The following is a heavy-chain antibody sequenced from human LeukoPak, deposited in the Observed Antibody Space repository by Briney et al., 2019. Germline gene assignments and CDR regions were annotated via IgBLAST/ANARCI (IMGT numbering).Heavy chain of an antibody. J-gene: IGHJ4*02. CDR1: GFTFSSYW. Sequence: RSGGSLRLSCAASGFTFSSYWMTWVRQAPGKGLEWVANIKQDGSQEFYLDSVKGRFTISRDNAKESLFLQMNSLRAEDTAVCYCARHYDSTAYSLDYWGQGTLVTVSS. D-gene: IGHD3-22*01. CDR3: ARHYDSTAYSLDY. V-gene: IGHV3-7*01. CDR2: IKQDGSQE.